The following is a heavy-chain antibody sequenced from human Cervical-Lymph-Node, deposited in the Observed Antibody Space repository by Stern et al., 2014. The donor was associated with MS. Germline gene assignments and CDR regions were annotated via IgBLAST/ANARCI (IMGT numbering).Heavy chain of an antibody. V-gene: IGHV1-69*01. CDR2: IFPVFGTP. D-gene: IGHD6-13*01. J-gene: IGHJ5*02. CDR3: ALSSETSDRWYSLGYDL. CDR1: GGTFSQFP. Sequence: QVQLVQAVAEVTKPGSSVKVSCKAYGGTFSQFPSSWVRQAPGQALEWMGGIFPVFGTPTYAQEFRGRVTITADVSTSTVYMELSSLRSDDTAVYYCALSSETSDRWYSLGYDLWGQGTLVTVSS.